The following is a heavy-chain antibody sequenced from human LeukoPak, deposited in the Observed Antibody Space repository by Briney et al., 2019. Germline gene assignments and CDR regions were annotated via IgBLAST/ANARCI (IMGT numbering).Heavy chain of an antibody. Sequence: GGSLRLSCLASGFTFSSFSMHWVRQAPGNGLEWVAVISHDGSHKSYADSVRGRFTISRDNSKNTLSLQMNTLRPEDTALFYCARDPNRLADYGGDYFDHWGQGTLVTVSS. J-gene: IGHJ4*02. CDR2: ISHDGSHK. V-gene: IGHV3-30*04. CDR3: ARDPNRLADYGGDYFDH. D-gene: IGHD4-23*01. CDR1: GFTFSSFS.